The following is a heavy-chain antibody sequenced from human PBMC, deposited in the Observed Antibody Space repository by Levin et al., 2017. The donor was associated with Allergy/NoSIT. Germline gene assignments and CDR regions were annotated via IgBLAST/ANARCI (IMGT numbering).Heavy chain of an antibody. Sequence: GESLKISCAASGFTFSSYAMSWVRQAPGKGLEWVSAISGSGGSTYYADSVKGRFTISRDNSKNTLYLQMNSLRAEDTAVYYCASDISSIAARALDYWGQGTLVTVSS. CDR1: GFTFSSYA. J-gene: IGHJ4*02. V-gene: IGHV3-23*01. D-gene: IGHD6-6*01. CDR2: ISGSGGST. CDR3: ASDISSIAARALDY.